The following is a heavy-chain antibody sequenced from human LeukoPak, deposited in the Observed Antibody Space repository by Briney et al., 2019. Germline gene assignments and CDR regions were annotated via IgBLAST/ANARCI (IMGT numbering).Heavy chain of an antibody. D-gene: IGHD4-17*01. CDR2: IYSGGST. CDR3: ARDLRGYGSPYAFDI. CDR1: GFTVSSNY. V-gene: IGHV3-66*01. J-gene: IGHJ3*02. Sequence: ESGGSLRLSCAASGFTVSSNYMSWVRQAPGKGLEWVSVIYSGGSTYYADSVKGRFTISRDNSKNTLYLQMNSLRAEDTAVYYCARDLRGYGSPYAFDIWGQGTMVTVSS.